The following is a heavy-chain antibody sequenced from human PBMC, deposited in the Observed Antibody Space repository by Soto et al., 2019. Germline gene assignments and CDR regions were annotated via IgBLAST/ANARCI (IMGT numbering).Heavy chain of an antibody. V-gene: IGHV4-59*01. CDR2: IYYSGST. CDR1: GGSISSYY. J-gene: IGHJ4*02. D-gene: IGHD4-17*01. Sequence: SETLSLTCTVSGGSISSYYWSWIRQPPGKGLEWIGYIYYSGSTNYNPSLKSRITISVDTSKNQFSLKPSSVTAADTAVYYCARSYGDYAIGYWGQGTLVTVSS. CDR3: ARSYGDYAIGY.